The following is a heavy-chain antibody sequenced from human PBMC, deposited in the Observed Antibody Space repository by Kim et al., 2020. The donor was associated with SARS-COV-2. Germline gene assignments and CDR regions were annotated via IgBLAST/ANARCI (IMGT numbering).Heavy chain of an antibody. CDR3: ARAGDIVVVVAARAFDY. J-gene: IGHJ4*02. Sequence: VNGRFTISRDNAKNSLYLQMNSLRDEDTAVYYCARAGDIVVVVAARAFDYWGQGTLVTVSS. D-gene: IGHD2-15*01. V-gene: IGHV3-48*02.